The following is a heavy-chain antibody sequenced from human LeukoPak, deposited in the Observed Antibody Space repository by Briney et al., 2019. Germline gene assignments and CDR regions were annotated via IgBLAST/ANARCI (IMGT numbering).Heavy chain of an antibody. CDR3: ARDPPTYYYDSSGRTFDY. CDR2: ISAYNGNT. Sequence: ASVKVSCRASGYTFTSYGISWVRQAPGQGLEWVGWISAYNGNTNYAQKLQGRVTMTTDTSTSTAYMELRSLRSDDTAVYYCARDPPTYYYDSSGRTFDYWGQGTLVTVSS. V-gene: IGHV1-18*01. D-gene: IGHD3-22*01. J-gene: IGHJ4*02. CDR1: GYTFTSYG.